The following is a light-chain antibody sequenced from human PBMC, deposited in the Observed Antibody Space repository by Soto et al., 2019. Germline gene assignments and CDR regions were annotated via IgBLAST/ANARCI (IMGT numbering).Light chain of an antibody. CDR2: KGT. CDR3: CSSAPESTYV. V-gene: IGLV2-23*01. Sequence: QSVLAQPASVSGSPGQSITISCTGTDSDVGAYDSGSWYQQHPHKAPQLIIYKGTQRPSEVSNRISGSTSGNAASLTISGLQADDEADYFCCSSAPESTYVFGTGTKLTVL. CDR1: DSDVGAYDS. J-gene: IGLJ1*01.